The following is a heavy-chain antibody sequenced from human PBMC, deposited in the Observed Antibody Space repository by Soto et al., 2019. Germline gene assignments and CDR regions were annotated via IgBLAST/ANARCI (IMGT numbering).Heavy chain of an antibody. J-gene: IGHJ4*02. V-gene: IGHV3-23*01. D-gene: IGHD1-26*01. CDR2: ISGSGGST. CDR1: GFTFSSYA. CDR3: ARQHSGSYYFDY. Sequence: SGGSLRLSCAASGFTFSSYAMSWVRQAPGKGLEWVSAISGSGGSTYYADSVKGRFTISRDNSKNTLYLQINSLRAEDTAVYYCARQHSGSYYFDYWGQGTLVTVSS.